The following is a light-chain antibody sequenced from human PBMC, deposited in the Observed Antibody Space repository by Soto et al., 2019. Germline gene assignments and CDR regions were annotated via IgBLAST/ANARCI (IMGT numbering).Light chain of an antibody. CDR3: SSYRSTSVYV. CDR1: SSDVGGYNY. CDR2: EVT. V-gene: IGLV2-14*01. Sequence: QSVLTQPASVSGSPGQSITISCTGTSSDVGGYNYVSWYQQYPGKAPKLMIYEVTHRPSGVSNRFSGSKSGNTASLTISGLQAEDEANYYCSSYRSTSVYVXGTGTSHRP. J-gene: IGLJ1*01.